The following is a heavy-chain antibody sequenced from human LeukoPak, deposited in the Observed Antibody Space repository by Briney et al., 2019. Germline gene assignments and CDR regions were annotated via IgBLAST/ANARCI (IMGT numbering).Heavy chain of an antibody. CDR1: GFTFSSYS. CDR3: AKDPNGDYIGTFDI. J-gene: IGHJ3*02. CDR2: ISSSSSYI. D-gene: IGHD4-17*01. Sequence: GGSLRLSCAASGFTFSSYSMNWVRQAPGKGLEWVSSISSSSSYIYYADSVKGRFTISRDNAKNSLYLQMNSLRAEDTAVYYCAKDPNGDYIGTFDIWGQGTMVTVSS. V-gene: IGHV3-21*04.